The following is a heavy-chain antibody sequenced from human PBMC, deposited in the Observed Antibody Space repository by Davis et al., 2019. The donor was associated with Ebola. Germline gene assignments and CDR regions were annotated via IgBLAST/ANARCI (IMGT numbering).Heavy chain of an antibody. CDR3: TRDRVAGILDY. D-gene: IGHD6-19*01. CDR1: GYTFISYG. CDR2: ITVYNGNT. J-gene: IGHJ4*02. V-gene: IGHV1-18*01. Sequence: AASVTVSCKASGYTFISYGISWVRQAPGQGLEWMGWITVYNGNTNYAQNLQGRVTMTTDTSTSTAYMELRSLGSDDTAVYYCTRDRVAGILDYWGQGTLVTVSS.